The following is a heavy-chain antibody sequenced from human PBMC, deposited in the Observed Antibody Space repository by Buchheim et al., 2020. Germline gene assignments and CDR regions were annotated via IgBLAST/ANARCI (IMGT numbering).Heavy chain of an antibody. V-gene: IGHV4-34*01. D-gene: IGHD6-6*01. Sequence: QVQLQQWGAGLLKPSETLSLTCAVYGGSFSGYYWSWIRQPPGKGLEWIGEINHSGSTNYNPSLKSRVTISVDTSKNQFSLKLSSVTAADTAVYYCARVRRSCRGLAAACPGIDYGMDVWGQGTT. J-gene: IGHJ6*02. CDR2: INHSGST. CDR3: ARVRRSCRGLAAACPGIDYGMDV. CDR1: GGSFSGYY.